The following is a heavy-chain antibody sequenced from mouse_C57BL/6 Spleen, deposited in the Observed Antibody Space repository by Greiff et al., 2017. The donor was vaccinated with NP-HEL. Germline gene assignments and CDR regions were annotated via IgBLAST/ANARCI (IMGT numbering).Heavy chain of an antibody. J-gene: IGHJ4*01. D-gene: IGHD2-4*01. V-gene: IGHV5-9-1*02. CDR2: ISSGGDYI. Sequence: EVQLVESGEGLVKPGRSLKLSCAASGFTFSSYAMSWVRQTPEKRLEWVAYISSGGDYIYYADTVKGRFTISRDNARNTLYLQMSSLKSEDTAMYYCTRETLYYDYDEDAMDYWGQGTSVTVSS. CDR3: TRETLYYDYDEDAMDY. CDR1: GFTFSSYA.